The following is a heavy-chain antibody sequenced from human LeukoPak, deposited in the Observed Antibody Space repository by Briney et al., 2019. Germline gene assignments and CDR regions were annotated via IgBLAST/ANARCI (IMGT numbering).Heavy chain of an antibody. CDR1: GFTFSSYG. CDR3: TRDPYSDDY. J-gene: IGHJ4*02. D-gene: IGHD1-26*01. V-gene: IGHV3-49*03. CDR2: IRRRADGGTT. Sequence: GRSLRLSCAASGFTFSSYGMHWFRQAPGKGLEWVTYIRRRADGGTTEYAASVKGRFTISRDDSKSIAYLQMNSLRTEDTAVYYCTRDPYSDDYWGQGTLVTVSS.